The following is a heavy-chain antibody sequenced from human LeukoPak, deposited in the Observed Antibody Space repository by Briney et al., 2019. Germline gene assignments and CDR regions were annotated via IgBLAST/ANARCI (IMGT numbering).Heavy chain of an antibody. CDR2: ISSSSSYI. Sequence: GGSLRLSCAASGFTFSSYNMNWVRQAPGKGLAWVSSISSSSSYIYYADSVKGRFTISRDNSKNTLYLQMNSLRAEDTAVYYCAKLGKTENHYGSGRFSYYYYMDVWGKGTTVTISS. D-gene: IGHD3-10*01. CDR1: GFTFSSYN. V-gene: IGHV3-21*01. J-gene: IGHJ6*03. CDR3: AKLGKTENHYGSGRFSYYYYMDV.